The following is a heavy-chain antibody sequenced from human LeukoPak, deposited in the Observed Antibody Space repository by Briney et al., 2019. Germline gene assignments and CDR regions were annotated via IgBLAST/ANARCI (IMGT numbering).Heavy chain of an antibody. V-gene: IGHV3-23*01. J-gene: IGHJ4*02. D-gene: IGHD3-22*01. CDR2: ISGSGGST. CDR1: GFTFSSYA. Sequence: PGGSLRLSCAASGFTFSSYAMSWVRQAPGKGLEWVSAISGSGGSTYYADSVKGRFTISRDNSKNTLYLQMNSLRAEDTAVYYCAKGLGFPRLSSGYSRPFDYWGQGTLVTVSS. CDR3: AKGLGFPRLSSGYSRPFDY.